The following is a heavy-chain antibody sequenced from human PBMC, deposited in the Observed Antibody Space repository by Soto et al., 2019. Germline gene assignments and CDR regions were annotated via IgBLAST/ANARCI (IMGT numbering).Heavy chain of an antibody. Sequence: EVQLLESGGGLAQPGGSLRLSCAASGFTFSSYAMTWVRQAPGKGLEWVASTSDSGSATFHADSVKGRFTISRDNSENMLFLKMSSLRVEDAALYFCAGGAMSSTGLNYWGQGTLVTVSS. J-gene: IGHJ4*02. D-gene: IGHD1-1*01. CDR2: TSDSGSAT. CDR1: GFTFSSYA. V-gene: IGHV3-23*05. CDR3: AGGAMSSTGLNY.